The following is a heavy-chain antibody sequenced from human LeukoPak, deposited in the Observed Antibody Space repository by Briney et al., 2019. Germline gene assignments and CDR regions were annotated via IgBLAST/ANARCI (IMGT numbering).Heavy chain of an antibody. V-gene: IGHV4-34*01. J-gene: IGHJ4*02. CDR2: ISHSGST. D-gene: IGHD2-2*01. CDR3: ARVPRPYQPRWVY. CDR1: GGSFSGYY. Sequence: PSETLSLTCAVYGGSFSGYYWSWIRQPPGKGLEWIGEISHSGSTNYNPSLKSRVTISVDTSKNQFSLKLSSVTAADTAVYYCARVPRPYQPRWVYWGQGTLVTVSS.